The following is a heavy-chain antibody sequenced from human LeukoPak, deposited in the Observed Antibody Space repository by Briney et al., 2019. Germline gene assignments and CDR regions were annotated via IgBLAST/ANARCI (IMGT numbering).Heavy chain of an antibody. CDR2: IYYSGST. J-gene: IGHJ2*01. CDR1: GGSISSSSYY. CDR3: ARRPTPRYFDL. D-gene: IGHD4-23*01. Sequence: SETLSLTCTVSGGSISSSSYYWSWIRQPPGKGLEWIGSIYYSGSTYYNPSLKSRVTISVDTSKNQFSLKLSSVTAADTAVYYCARRPTPRYFDLWGRGTLVTVSS. V-gene: IGHV4-39*01.